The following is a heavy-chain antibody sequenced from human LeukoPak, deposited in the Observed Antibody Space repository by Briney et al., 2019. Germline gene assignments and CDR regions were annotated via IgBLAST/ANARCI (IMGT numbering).Heavy chain of an antibody. CDR2: ISGSGGST. J-gene: IGHJ4*02. CDR3: ATSPPYDYIWGSYRSVFDY. Sequence: GGALRLSCAASGFTFSSYAMSWVRQAPGKGLEWVSAISGSGGSTYYADSVKGRFTISRDNSKNTLYLQMNSLRAEDTAVYYCATSPPYDYIWGSYRSVFDYWGQGTLVTVSS. V-gene: IGHV3-23*01. CDR1: GFTFSSYA. D-gene: IGHD3-16*02.